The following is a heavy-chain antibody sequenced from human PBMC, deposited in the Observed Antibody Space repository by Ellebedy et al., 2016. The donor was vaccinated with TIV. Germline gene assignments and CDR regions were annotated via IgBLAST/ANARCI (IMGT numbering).Heavy chain of an antibody. V-gene: IGHV3-66*01. D-gene: IGHD2-8*01. J-gene: IGHJ6*02. CDR3: ARDVATIPLMVSGYGMDV. Sequence: PGGSLRLSCAASGFTVSSNYMSWVRQAPGKGLEWGSIIYSGGSTYYADSVKGRFTISRDNSKNTLYLQMNSLRAEDTAVYYCARDVATIPLMVSGYGMDVWGRGTTVTVSS. CDR1: GFTVSSNY. CDR2: IYSGGST.